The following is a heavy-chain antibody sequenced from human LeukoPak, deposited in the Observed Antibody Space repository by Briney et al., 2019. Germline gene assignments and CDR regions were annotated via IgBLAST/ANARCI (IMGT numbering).Heavy chain of an antibody. V-gene: IGHV4-39*01. J-gene: IGHJ4*02. CDR2: IYHSGST. Sequence: SETLSLTCTVSGGSISSSTYYWGWIRQPPGKGLEWIGSIYHSGSTYYNPSLKSRVTMSVDTSKNQFSLKLSSVTAADTAVYYCARQGEDIVVVPAAISDYWGQGTLVTVSS. CDR1: GGSISSSTYY. D-gene: IGHD2-2*02. CDR3: ARQGEDIVVVPAAISDY.